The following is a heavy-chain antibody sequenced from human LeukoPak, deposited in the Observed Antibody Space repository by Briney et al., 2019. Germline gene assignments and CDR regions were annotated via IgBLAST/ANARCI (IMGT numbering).Heavy chain of an antibody. CDR3: VKERGPFDGFDI. Sequence: GGSLRLSCAASGFTFSSYGMHGVGQVPRKGLEWVAVGLSNGNNRYYADFVKGRFTFSRDNSKNTLSLQMNSLRAEDTAVYYCVKERGPFDGFDIWGQRTMVTVSS. V-gene: IGHV3-33*03. J-gene: IGHJ3*02. CDR1: GFTFSSYG. CDR2: GLSNGNNR.